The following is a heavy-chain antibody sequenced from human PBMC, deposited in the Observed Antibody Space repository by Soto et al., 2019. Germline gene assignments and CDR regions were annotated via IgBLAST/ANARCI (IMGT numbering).Heavy chain of an antibody. CDR3: ARDGSGGAAVSFDY. CDR2: IIPIFGTA. J-gene: IGHJ4*02. CDR1: GGTFSSYA. D-gene: IGHD6-13*01. Sequence: ASVKVSCKASGGTFSSYAISWVRQAPGQGLEWMGGIIPIFGTANYAQKFQGRVTITADESTSTAYMELSSLRSEDTAVYYCARDGSGGAAVSFDYWGQGTLVTVSS. V-gene: IGHV1-69*13.